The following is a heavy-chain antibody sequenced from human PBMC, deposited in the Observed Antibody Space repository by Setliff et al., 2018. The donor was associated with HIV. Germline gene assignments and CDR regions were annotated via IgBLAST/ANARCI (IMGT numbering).Heavy chain of an antibody. CDR2: INHSGST. CDR1: GGSFSGYY. J-gene: IGHJ4*02. D-gene: IGHD4-17*01. V-gene: IGHV4-34*01. CDR3: ARVETTVTSRLDY. Sequence: PSETLSLTCAVHGGSFSGYYWSWIRQPPGKGLEWIGEINHSGSTAYNPSLKSRVTISVDTSKNQFSLRLTFVTAADTAVYFCARVETTVTSRLDYWGQGTLVTVSS.